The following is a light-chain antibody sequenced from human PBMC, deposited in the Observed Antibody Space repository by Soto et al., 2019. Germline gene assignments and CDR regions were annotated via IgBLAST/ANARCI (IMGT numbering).Light chain of an antibody. CDR3: QQYGSPT. V-gene: IGKV3-20*01. Sequence: IVLTQSPGTLSLSPGERATLSCRASQSVSSSYLAWYQQKPGQAPRLLIYGASSRATGIPDRFSGSGSGTDFTLTISRLEPEDFAVYYCQQYGSPTFGQGTKVDIK. J-gene: IGKJ1*01. CDR1: QSVSSSY. CDR2: GAS.